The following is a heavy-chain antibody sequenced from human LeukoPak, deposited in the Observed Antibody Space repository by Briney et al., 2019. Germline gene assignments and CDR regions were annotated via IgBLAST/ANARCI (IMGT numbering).Heavy chain of an antibody. CDR3: ARAGDFVVVVAAPRRAFDI. D-gene: IGHD2-15*01. J-gene: IGHJ3*02. CDR1: GGSFSGYY. Sequence: SETLSLTCAVYGGSFSGYYWSWIRQPPGKGLEWIGEINHSGSTNYNPSLKSRVTMSVDTSKNQFSLKLSSVTAADTAVYYCARAGDFVVVVAAPRRAFDIWGQGTMVTVSS. CDR2: INHSGST. V-gene: IGHV4-34*01.